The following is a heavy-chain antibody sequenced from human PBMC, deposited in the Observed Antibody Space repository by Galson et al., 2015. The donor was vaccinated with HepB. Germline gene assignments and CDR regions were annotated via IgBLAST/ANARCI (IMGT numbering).Heavy chain of an antibody. D-gene: IGHD3-10*01. V-gene: IGHV1-46*01. J-gene: IGHJ4*02. CDR1: GYTFTKYY. Sequence: SVKVSCKASGYTFTKYYLHWVRQVPGQGLEWMGIINPSSGSTTYAQKFQGRVTMTRDTSTSTFYMELSSLKSEDTAVFYCARESLGDIRDYYFDCWGQRTLVTVSS. CDR2: INPSSGST. CDR3: ARESLGDIRDYYFDC.